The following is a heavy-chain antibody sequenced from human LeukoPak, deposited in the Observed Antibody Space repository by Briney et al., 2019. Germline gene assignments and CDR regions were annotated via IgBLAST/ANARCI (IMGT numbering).Heavy chain of an antibody. CDR2: TSAYNGRT. CDR1: GYIFINHG. Sequence: GASVKVSCKASGYIFINHGISWVRQAPGQGLEWMGWTSAYNGRTEFAPKFQDRVTMSTDTSTTTAYMELRSLTSDDTAVYYCGRWAPNPNDSWGQGTLVTVSS. CDR3: GRWAPNPNDS. V-gene: IGHV1-18*01. J-gene: IGHJ5*01.